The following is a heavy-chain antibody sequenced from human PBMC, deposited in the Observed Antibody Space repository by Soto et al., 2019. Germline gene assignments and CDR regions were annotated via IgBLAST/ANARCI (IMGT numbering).Heavy chain of an antibody. V-gene: IGHV3-23*01. J-gene: IGHJ6*02. CDR2: ISGSGGST. CDR3: AKTSSTRITIFGVVEQLAGMDV. D-gene: IGHD3-3*01. Sequence: PGGSLRLSCAASGFTFSSYAMSWVRQAPGKGLEWVSAISGSGGSTYYADSVKGRFTISRDNSKNTLYLQMNSLRAEDTAVYYCAKTSSTRITIFGVVEQLAGMDVWGQGTTVTVSS. CDR1: GFTFSSYA.